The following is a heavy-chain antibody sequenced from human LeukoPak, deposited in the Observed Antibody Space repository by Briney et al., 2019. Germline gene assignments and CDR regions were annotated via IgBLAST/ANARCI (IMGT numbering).Heavy chain of an antibody. Sequence: GGSLRLSCAASGFTFSSYGMHWVRQAPGKGLEWVAVISYDGSNKYYADSVKGRFTISRDNSKNTLYLQMNSLRAEGTAVYYCAKLPRGFGAFDIWGQGTMVTVSS. J-gene: IGHJ3*02. D-gene: IGHD3-10*01. CDR1: GFTFSSYG. CDR3: AKLPRGFGAFDI. CDR2: ISYDGSNK. V-gene: IGHV3-30*18.